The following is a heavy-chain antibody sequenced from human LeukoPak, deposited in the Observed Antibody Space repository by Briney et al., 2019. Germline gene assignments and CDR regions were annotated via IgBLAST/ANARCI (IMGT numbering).Heavy chain of an antibody. CDR2: ISSSSNTI. CDR1: GFTFSSYS. J-gene: IGHJ4*02. Sequence: GGSLRLSCAASGFTFSSYSMNWVRQAPGKGLEWVSYISSSSNTIDYAASVKGRCTISRDNAKNSLYLQMNSLRDEDTAVYFCARGVGTRFGGGRWGQGTLVTVSS. D-gene: IGHD1-14*01. CDR3: ARGVGTRFGGGR. V-gene: IGHV3-48*02.